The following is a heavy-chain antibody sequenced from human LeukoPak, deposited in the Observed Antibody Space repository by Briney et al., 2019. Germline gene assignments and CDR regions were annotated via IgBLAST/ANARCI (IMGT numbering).Heavy chain of an antibody. V-gene: IGHV1-46*01. Sequence: ASVKVSCKASGYTFTTYYMHWVRQAPGQGLEWMGIINPSGGSTTYAQKFQGRVTMTRDTSISTAYMDLTRLRSDDTAVYYCARDEGRDGYLPTSWGQGTLVTVST. CDR1: GYTFTTYY. J-gene: IGHJ4*02. CDR2: INPSGGST. CDR3: ARDEGRDGYLPTS. D-gene: IGHD5-24*01.